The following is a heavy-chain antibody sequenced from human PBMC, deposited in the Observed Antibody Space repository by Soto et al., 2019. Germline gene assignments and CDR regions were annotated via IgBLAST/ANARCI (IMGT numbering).Heavy chain of an antibody. Sequence: EVQLVESGGGLVEPGGSIRLSCVASGFTFTKAYMTWVRQAPGKGLEWVGRIKGSHAGGTTDYATSVKGRFIISRDDSKNTLYLQMNSLKTEDTSVYYCATEGGYPGSNFYGAYWGQGTLVTVSS. CDR1: GFTFTKAY. V-gene: IGHV3-15*01. J-gene: IGHJ4*02. CDR3: ATEGGYPGSNFYGAY. D-gene: IGHD1-26*01. CDR2: IKGSHAGGTT.